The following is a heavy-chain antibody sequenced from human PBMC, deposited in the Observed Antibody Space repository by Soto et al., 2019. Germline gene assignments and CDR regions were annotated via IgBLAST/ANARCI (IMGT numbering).Heavy chain of an antibody. CDR3: AREALSSGHAGTFHL. D-gene: IGHD6-19*01. Sequence: QVQLVESGGGVVQRGESLRLSCAASGFTFNNYPMHWVRQAPGKGLEWVAGIGGDGTSTHFADSVKGRFTISRDNPKETLVLQMDSLLVADTDIYYCAREALSSGHAGTFHLWGQGTLVTVSS. V-gene: IGHV3-30*04. CDR1: GFTFNNYP. J-gene: IGHJ1*01. CDR2: IGGDGTST.